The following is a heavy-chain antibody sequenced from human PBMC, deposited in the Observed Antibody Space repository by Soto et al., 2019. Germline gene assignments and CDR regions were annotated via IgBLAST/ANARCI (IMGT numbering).Heavy chain of an antibody. J-gene: IGHJ5*02. Sequence: RASVKVSCKASGYTFTSYGISWVRQAPGQGLEWMGWISAYNGNTNYAQKLQGRVTMTTDTSTSTVYMELRSLRSDDTAVYYCARDRHTAMVSINWFDPWGQGTLVTVSS. CDR2: ISAYNGNT. CDR1: GYTFTSYG. CDR3: ARDRHTAMVSINWFDP. V-gene: IGHV1-18*04. D-gene: IGHD5-18*01.